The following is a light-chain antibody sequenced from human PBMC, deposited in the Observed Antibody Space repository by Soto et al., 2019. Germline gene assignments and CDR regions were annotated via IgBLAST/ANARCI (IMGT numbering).Light chain of an antibody. J-gene: IGKJ2*01. Sequence: DIQMTQSPSSLSASVGDRVTITCRASQSISSYLNWYQQKPGKAPKLLIYAASSLQSGVPSRFSGSGSRTDFTLTISSLQTEDFATYYCPHSYSTPMYTFGKGTTLAIK. V-gene: IGKV1-39*01. CDR2: AAS. CDR3: PHSYSTPMYT. CDR1: QSISSY.